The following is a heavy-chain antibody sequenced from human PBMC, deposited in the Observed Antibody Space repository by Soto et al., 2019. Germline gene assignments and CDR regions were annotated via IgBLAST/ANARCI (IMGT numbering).Heavy chain of an antibody. J-gene: IGHJ4*02. V-gene: IGHV3-30-3*01. CDR3: ARDPNASSGYYYAFDH. CDR1: GFTFSSYA. D-gene: IGHD3-22*01. CDR2: ISYDGSNK. Sequence: QVQLVESGGGVVQPGRSLRLSCAASGFTFSSYAMHWVRQAPGKGLEWVAVISYDGSNKYYADSVKGRFTISRDNSKNTLYLQMNSLRAEDTAVYYCARDPNASSGYYYAFDHWGKGNLVNVSS.